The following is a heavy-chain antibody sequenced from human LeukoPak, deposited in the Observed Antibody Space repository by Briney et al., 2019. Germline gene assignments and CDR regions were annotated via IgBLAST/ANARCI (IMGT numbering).Heavy chain of an antibody. CDR1: GDSISSSSYY. D-gene: IGHD1-1*01. J-gene: IGHJ5*02. CDR3: ARQERLERRRFDP. Sequence: PSETLSLTCTVSGDSISSSSYYWGWIRQPPGKGLEWIGNIYYSGSTYYNPSLKSRVTMSVDTSKNQFSLNLSSVTAADTAVYYCARQERLERRRFDPWGQGTLVTASA. V-gene: IGHV4-39*01. CDR2: IYYSGST.